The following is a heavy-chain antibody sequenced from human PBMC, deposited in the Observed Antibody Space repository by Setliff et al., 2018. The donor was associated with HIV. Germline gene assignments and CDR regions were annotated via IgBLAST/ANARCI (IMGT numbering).Heavy chain of an antibody. CDR3: ARGGLEPIYYYYYMDV. CDR2: IHTSGDS. V-gene: IGHV4-4*07. J-gene: IGHJ6*03. D-gene: IGHD1-1*01. CDR1: GGSISGFY. Sequence: SETLSLTCTVSGGSISGFYWSWIRQSAGKGLEWIGRIHTSGDSDFNPSLKSRVTMSVDTSKNQISLNLSSVTAADTAVYYCARGGLEPIYYYYYMDVWGKGTTVTVSS.